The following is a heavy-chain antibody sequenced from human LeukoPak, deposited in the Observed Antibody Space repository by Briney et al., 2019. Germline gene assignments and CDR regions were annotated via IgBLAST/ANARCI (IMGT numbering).Heavy chain of an antibody. J-gene: IGHJ4*02. CDR1: GYTFNLYG. CDR3: ARDGDGYSSGWPLF. CDR2: ISAYNGDT. V-gene: IGHV1-18*01. D-gene: IGHD6-19*01. Sequence: ASVKVSCKASGYTFNLYGITWVRQAPGQGLEWMGWISAYNGDTRYAQRLQDRVTMTTDTSTSTAYMELRSLTPDDTALCYCARDGDGYSSGWPLFWGQGTLVTVSS.